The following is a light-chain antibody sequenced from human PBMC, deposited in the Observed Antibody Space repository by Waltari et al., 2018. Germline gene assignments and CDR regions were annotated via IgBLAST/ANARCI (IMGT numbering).Light chain of an antibody. J-gene: IGKJ4*01. CDR3: QQRSNWPLT. CDR2: DAS. V-gene: IGKV3-11*01. CDR1: QSVSSY. Sequence: EIVLTQSPAPLSLSPGERATLSCRASQSVSSYLVWFQQKPGQAPRLLIYDASNRATGIPARFSGSGSGTDFILTISSLEPEDFAVYYCQQRSNWPLTFGEGTKVEIK.